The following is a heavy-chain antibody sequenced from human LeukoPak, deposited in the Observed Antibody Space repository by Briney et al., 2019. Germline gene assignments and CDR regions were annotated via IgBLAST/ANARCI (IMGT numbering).Heavy chain of an antibody. CDR2: ITGNGATT. CDR1: GFTFSSSA. CDR3: ANDLGWIQLNLG. Sequence: GGSLRLSCAASGFTFSSSAMSWVRQAPGKGLEWVSGITGNGATTYYADSVKGRFTISRDNSRNTVYLQMNSLRAEDTAVYYCANDLGWIQLNLGRGQGTLVTVSS. V-gene: IGHV3-23*01. D-gene: IGHD5-18*01. J-gene: IGHJ4*02.